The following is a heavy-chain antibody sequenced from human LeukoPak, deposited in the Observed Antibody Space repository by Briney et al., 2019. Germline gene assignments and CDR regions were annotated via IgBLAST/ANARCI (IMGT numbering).Heavy chain of an antibody. D-gene: IGHD3-22*01. Sequence: SETLSLTCTVSGGSISSYYWSWIRQPPGKGLEWIGYFYYSGSTNYNPSLKSRVTISVDTSKNQFSLKLSSVTAADTAVYYCARGVGDSSGYYYSGFDYWGQGTLVTVSS. CDR2: FYYSGST. CDR1: GGSISSYY. V-gene: IGHV4-59*01. CDR3: ARGVGDSSGYYYSGFDY. J-gene: IGHJ4*02.